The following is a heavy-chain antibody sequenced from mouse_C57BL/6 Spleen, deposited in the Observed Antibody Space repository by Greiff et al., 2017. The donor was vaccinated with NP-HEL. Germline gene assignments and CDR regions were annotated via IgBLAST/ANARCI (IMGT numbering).Heavy chain of an antibody. J-gene: IGHJ4*01. CDR1: GYAFSSSW. V-gene: IGHV1-82*01. CDR3: ARGGTGYAMDY. D-gene: IGHD3-3*01. CDR2: IYPGDGAT. Sequence: QVQLQQSGPELVKPGASVKISCKASGYAFSSSWMNWVKQRPGKGLEWIGRIYPGDGATNYNGKFKGKATLTADKSSSTAYMQLSSLTSEDSAVYFCARGGTGYAMDYWGQGTSVTVAS.